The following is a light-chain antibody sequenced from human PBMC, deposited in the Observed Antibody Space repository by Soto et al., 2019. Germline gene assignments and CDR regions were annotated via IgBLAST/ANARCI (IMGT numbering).Light chain of an antibody. CDR1: TSDVGSYNL. CDR3: CSHAGSSTHVV. J-gene: IGLJ2*01. CDR2: EVT. Sequence: QSALTQPASVSGSPGQSITISCTGTTSDVGSYNLVSWYQHHPGKAPRLMIFEVTRRPSGVSNRFSGSKSGNTASLTISGLLAEDEADYYCCSHAGSSTHVVFGGGTPLTVL. V-gene: IGLV2-23*02.